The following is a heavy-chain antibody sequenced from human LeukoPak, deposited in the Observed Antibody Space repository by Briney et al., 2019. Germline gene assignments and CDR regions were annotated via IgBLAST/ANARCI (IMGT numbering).Heavy chain of an antibody. Sequence: SETLSLTCTVSGGSISSSSYYWGWIRQPPGKGLEWIGSIYYSGSTYYNPSLKSRVTISVDTSKNQFSLKPSSVTAADTAVYYCARHSTMALTDFDYWGQGTLVTVSS. J-gene: IGHJ4*02. CDR1: GGSISSSSYY. CDR2: IYYSGST. D-gene: IGHD3-10*01. V-gene: IGHV4-39*01. CDR3: ARHSTMALTDFDY.